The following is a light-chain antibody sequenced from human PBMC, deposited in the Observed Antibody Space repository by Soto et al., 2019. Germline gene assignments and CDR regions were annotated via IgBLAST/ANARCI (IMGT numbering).Light chain of an antibody. V-gene: IGLV2-11*01. CDR3: CSYAGTCTYV. Sequence: QSALTQPRSVSGSPGQSVTISCTGTSSDVGAYNYVSWYQQHPGKAPKFMIYDVSKRPSGVPDRFSGSKSGNTASLTISGRQADDDADDYCCSYAGTCTYVFGTGTKVTVL. CDR1: SSDVGAYNY. J-gene: IGLJ1*01. CDR2: DVS.